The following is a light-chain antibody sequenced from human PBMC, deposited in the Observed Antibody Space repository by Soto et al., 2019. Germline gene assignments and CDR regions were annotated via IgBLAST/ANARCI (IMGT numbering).Light chain of an antibody. J-gene: IGLJ3*02. CDR2: EGI. CDR1: SSDVGGYKF. Sequence: QSALTQPASVSGSLGQSITISCTGTSSDVGGYKFVSWYQHPPGIAPKLLIYEGIKRPSGISNRFSASKSGSTASLTISGLQAEDEADYYCCSYAHSTMVFGGGTQLTVL. V-gene: IGLV2-23*01. CDR3: CSYAHSTMV.